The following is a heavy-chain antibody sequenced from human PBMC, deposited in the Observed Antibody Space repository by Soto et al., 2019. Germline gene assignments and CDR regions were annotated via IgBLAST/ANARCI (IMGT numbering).Heavy chain of an antibody. J-gene: IGHJ3*02. CDR3: ARDFDSSGPGSGAFDI. Sequence: PGGSLRLSCAASGFTFSSYSMNWVRQAPGKGLEWVSYISSSSSTIYYADSVKGRFTISRDNSKNTLYLQMSSLRAEDTAVYYCARDFDSSGPGSGAFDIWGQGTMVTVSS. D-gene: IGHD3-22*01. V-gene: IGHV3-48*01. CDR1: GFTFSSYS. CDR2: ISSSSSTI.